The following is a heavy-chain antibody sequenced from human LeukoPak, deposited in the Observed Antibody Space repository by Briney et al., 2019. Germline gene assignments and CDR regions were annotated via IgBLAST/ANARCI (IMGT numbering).Heavy chain of an antibody. CDR1: GFTFSNYE. CDR2: ISGSGSTI. J-gene: IGHJ3*02. V-gene: IGHV3-48*03. CDR3: ARDRGYCSSTSCYGHAFDI. Sequence: PGGSLRLSCAASGFTFSNYEMNWVRQAPGKGLEWVSYISGSGSTIYYADSVKGRSTISRDDAKNSLYLQMNSLRVEDTAVYYCARDRGYCSSTSCYGHAFDIWGQGTMVTVSS. D-gene: IGHD2-2*01.